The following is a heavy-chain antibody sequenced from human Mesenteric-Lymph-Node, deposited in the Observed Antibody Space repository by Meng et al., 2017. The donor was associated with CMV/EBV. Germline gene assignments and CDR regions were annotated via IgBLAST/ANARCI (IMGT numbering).Heavy chain of an antibody. V-gene: IGHV1-2*02. J-gene: IGHJ4*02. CDR1: GYTYTGYY. CDR3: ARPRVAGTAHFDS. CDR2: VNPNSGGT. D-gene: IGHD6-19*01. Sequence: ASVKVSCKASGYTYTGYYIHWVRQAPGQGLEWMGWVNPNSGGTNYAQKFQGRVTMTRDTSISTAYMELNRPTSDDTAVYYCARPRVAGTAHFDSWGQGTLVTVSS.